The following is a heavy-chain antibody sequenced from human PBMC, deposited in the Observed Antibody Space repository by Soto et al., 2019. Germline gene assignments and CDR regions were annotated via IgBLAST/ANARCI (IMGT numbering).Heavy chain of an antibody. D-gene: IGHD1-26*01. J-gene: IGHJ5*01. CDR2: ISAYNGNT. Sequence: ASVKVSCPASGYTFTRYGISWVRQAPGQGLEWMGWISAYNGNTNYAQKLQGRVTMTTDTSTSTAYMELRSLRSDDTAVYYCARDRTDGGIHWWFDSCGQGTLVTDSA. V-gene: IGHV1-18*01. CDR1: GYTFTRYG. CDR3: ARDRTDGGIHWWFDS.